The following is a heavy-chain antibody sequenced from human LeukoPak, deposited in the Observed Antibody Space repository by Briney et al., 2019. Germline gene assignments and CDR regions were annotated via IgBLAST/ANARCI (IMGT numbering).Heavy chain of an antibody. J-gene: IGHJ5*02. CDR3: ARDQAPRMITFGGPRRWFDP. V-gene: IGHV1-2*02. CDR2: INPNSGGT. D-gene: IGHD3-16*01. Sequence: ASLNVSSTASGYTFTVYYMHWVRQAPGQGLEWMGWINPNSGGTNYAQKFQGRVTMTRDTSISTAYMELSRVRSDDTAVYYCARDQAPRMITFGGPRRWFDPWGQGTLVTVSS. CDR1: GYTFTVYY.